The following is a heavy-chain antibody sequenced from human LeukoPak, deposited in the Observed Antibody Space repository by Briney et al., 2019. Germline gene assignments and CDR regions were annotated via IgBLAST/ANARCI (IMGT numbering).Heavy chain of an antibody. CDR2: ITSSGSSA. V-gene: IGHV3-23*01. D-gene: IGHD5-12*01. Sequence: SGGSLRLSCAASGFTFSSFAMSWVRQAPGKGLEWVSAITSSGSSAYYGDSVKGRFTTSRDNSKNTLYLQMNSLRAEDTAVYYCAKTSGVATLRAFRTYIPFDPWGQGTLVTVSS. CDR1: GFTFSSFA. J-gene: IGHJ5*02. CDR3: AKTSGVATLRAFRTYIPFDP.